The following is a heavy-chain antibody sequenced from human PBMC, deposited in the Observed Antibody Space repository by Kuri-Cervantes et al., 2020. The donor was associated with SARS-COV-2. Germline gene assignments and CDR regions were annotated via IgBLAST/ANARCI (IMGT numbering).Heavy chain of an antibody. V-gene: IGHV4-34*01. J-gene: IGHJ6*02. CDR2: IYHSGST. D-gene: IGHD3-3*01. CDR3: ARELTIFGRKYGMDV. CDR1: GGSFSGYY. Sequence: GSLRLSCAVYGGSFSGYYWSWIRQPPGKGLEWIGSIYHSGSTNYNPSLKSRVTISVDKSKNQFSLKLSSVTAADTAVYYCARELTIFGRKYGMDVWGQGTTVTVSS.